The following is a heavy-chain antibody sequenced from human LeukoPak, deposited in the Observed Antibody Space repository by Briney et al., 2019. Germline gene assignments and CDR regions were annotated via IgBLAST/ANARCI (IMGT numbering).Heavy chain of an antibody. Sequence: GESLKIFCKGSGYSFTSYWIGWVGQLAGEGLVWMGIIYPGDSDTRYSPSFQGQVTISADKSISTAYLQWSSLKASDTAMYYCARRVAAAGDYFDYWGQGTLVTVSS. CDR1: GYSFTSYW. D-gene: IGHD6-13*01. CDR3: ARRVAAAGDYFDY. V-gene: IGHV5-51*01. J-gene: IGHJ4*02. CDR2: IYPGDSDT.